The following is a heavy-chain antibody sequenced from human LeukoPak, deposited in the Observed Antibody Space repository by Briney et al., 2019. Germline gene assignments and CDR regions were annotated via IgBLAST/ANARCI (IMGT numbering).Heavy chain of an antibody. Sequence: PGGSLRLSCAASGFTFSSYWMSWVRQAPGKGLEWVANIKQDGSEKYYVDSVKGRFTISRDNAKNSLYLQMNSLRAEDTAVYYCARGPWRFLGMKKTGFDYWGQGTLVTVSS. D-gene: IGHD3-3*01. V-gene: IGHV3-7*01. J-gene: IGHJ4*02. CDR2: IKQDGSEK. CDR1: GFTFSSYW. CDR3: ARGPWRFLGMKKTGFDY.